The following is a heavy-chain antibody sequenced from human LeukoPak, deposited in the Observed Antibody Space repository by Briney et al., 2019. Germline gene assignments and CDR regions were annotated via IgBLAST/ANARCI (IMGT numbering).Heavy chain of an antibody. CDR2: INGDSGSI. J-gene: IGHJ6*03. Sequence: GGSLRLSCAASGFIFSSYSMNWVRQAPGKGLEWVSYINGDSGSIHYADSVKGRFTISRDNAKDSLYLQMNSLRVEDTAMYYCALFWSGSQGYMDVWGKGTTVTVSS. CDR3: ALFWSGSQGYMDV. V-gene: IGHV3-48*01. D-gene: IGHD3-3*01. CDR1: GFIFSSYS.